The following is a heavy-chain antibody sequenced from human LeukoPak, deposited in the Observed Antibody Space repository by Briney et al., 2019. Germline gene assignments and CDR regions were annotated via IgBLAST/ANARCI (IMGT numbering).Heavy chain of an antibody. Sequence: GGSLRLSCVASGLSLSNSAMTWVRQAPGKGLEWVSILTGDGTGTFYADSVKGRFSISRDIAKNSLYLQMNSLRAEDTAVYYCARGGLRYFDWLQNDAFDIWGQGTMVTVSS. D-gene: IGHD3-9*01. V-gene: IGHV3-21*01. CDR2: LTGDGTGT. CDR1: GLSLSNSA. J-gene: IGHJ3*02. CDR3: ARGGLRYFDWLQNDAFDI.